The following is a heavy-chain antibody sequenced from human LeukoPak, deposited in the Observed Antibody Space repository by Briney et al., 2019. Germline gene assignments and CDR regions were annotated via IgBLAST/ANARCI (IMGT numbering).Heavy chain of an antibody. J-gene: IGHJ6*03. CDR2: VNPKSGAT. Sequence: ASVKVSCKASGYTFTGYYLHWVRQAPGQGLEWMGCVNPKSGATDYARKFQGRVTMTRDTSISTAYMELTRLRSDDTAVYFCARGSDYDDYFYMDFWGKGTTVTVSS. CDR3: ARGSDYDDYFYMDF. V-gene: IGHV1-2*02. CDR1: GYTFTGYY.